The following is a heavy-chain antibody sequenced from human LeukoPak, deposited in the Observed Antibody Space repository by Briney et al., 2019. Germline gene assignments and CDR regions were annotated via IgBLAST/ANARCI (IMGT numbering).Heavy chain of an antibody. CDR3: ASHYDSSGYYLASREIDP. V-gene: IGHV3-48*03. Sequence: PGGSLRLSCAASGFTFSSYEMNWVRQAPGKGLEWVSYISSSGSTIYYADSVKGRFTISRDNAKNSLYLQMNSLRAEDTAVYYCASHYDSSGYYLASREIDPWGQGTLVTVSS. D-gene: IGHD3-22*01. CDR2: ISSSGSTI. CDR1: GFTFSSYE. J-gene: IGHJ5*02.